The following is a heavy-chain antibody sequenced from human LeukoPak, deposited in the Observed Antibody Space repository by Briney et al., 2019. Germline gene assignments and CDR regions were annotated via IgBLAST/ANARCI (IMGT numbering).Heavy chain of an antibody. D-gene: IGHD3-16*01. CDR2: IRYDGSNK. Sequence: GGSLRLSCAASGFTFSSHGMHWVRQAPGKGLEWVAFIRYDGSNKYYADSMKGRFTISRDNSKNTLYLQMNSLRAEDTAVYYCAKDPESYRFGYYFDYWGQGTLVTVSS. CDR3: AKDPESYRFGYYFDY. CDR1: GFTFSSHG. V-gene: IGHV3-30*02. J-gene: IGHJ4*02.